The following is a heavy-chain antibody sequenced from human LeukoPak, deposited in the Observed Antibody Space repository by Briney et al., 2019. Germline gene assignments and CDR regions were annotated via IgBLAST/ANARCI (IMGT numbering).Heavy chain of an antibody. Sequence: SETLSLTCTVSGGSISSYYWSWIRQPPGKGLEWIGYIYTSGSTNYNPSLKSRVTISVDTSKNQFSLKLSSVTAADTAVYYCARQGPGDGCNFYYYYYMDVWGKGTTVTVSS. CDR3: ARQGPGDGCNFYYYYYMDV. CDR2: IYTSGST. D-gene: IGHD5-24*01. CDR1: GGSISSYY. J-gene: IGHJ6*03. V-gene: IGHV4-4*09.